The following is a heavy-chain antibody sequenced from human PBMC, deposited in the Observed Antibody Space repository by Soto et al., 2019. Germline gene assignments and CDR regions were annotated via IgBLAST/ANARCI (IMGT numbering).Heavy chain of an antibody. D-gene: IGHD2-15*01. J-gene: IGHJ4*02. V-gene: IGHV3-74*01. Sequence: PRGSLRHPCAASGFILSSYWMHWVRQAPGKGLVWVSRINSDGSGTGYADSVKGRFTISRDNAKNTLFLQMDSLRVEDTAVYYCARRYCSGGACYSAFDYWGQGALVTVSS. CDR3: ARRYCSGGACYSAFDY. CDR1: GFILSSYW. CDR2: INSDGSGT.